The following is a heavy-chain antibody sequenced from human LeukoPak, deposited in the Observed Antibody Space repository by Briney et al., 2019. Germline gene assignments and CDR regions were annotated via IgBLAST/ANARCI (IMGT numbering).Heavy chain of an antibody. CDR1: GFTFSSYT. D-gene: IGHD4-17*01. CDR3: ARGYGDQTCDY. CDR2: ISSSSGYI. J-gene: IGHJ4*02. Sequence: VGSLRLSRAASGFTFSSYTMNWVRQAPGKGLEWVSSISSSSGYIYYADSVKGRFTISRDNAKNSLYLQMNSLRAEDTAVYYCARGYGDQTCDYWGQGTLVTVSS. V-gene: IGHV3-21*01.